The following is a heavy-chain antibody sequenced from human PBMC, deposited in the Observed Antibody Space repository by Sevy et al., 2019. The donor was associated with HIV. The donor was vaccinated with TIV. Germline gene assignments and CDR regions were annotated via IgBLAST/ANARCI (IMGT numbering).Heavy chain of an antibody. D-gene: IGHD6-25*01. CDR1: GFRFNYHN. CDR2: ISNSGSTT. Sequence: GGSLSLSCAASGFRFNYHNMNWVRQAPGKGLEWISYISNSGSTTYLADSVRGRFTISRDNAKNSLFLEMDNLTDEDTAVYYCAREGNRERQTIPLDSWGRGIQVTVSS. V-gene: IGHV3-48*02. CDR3: AREGNRERQTIPLDS. J-gene: IGHJ4*02.